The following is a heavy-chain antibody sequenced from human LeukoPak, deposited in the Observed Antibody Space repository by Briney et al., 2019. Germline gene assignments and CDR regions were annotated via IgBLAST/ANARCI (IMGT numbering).Heavy chain of an antibody. CDR1: GYTFTSYD. CDR2: MNPNSGNT. J-gene: IGHJ4*02. D-gene: IGHD3-10*01. Sequence: ASVTVSCKASGYTFTSYDINWVRQATGQGLEWMGWMNPNSGNTGYAQKFQGRVTMTRNTSISTAYMELSSLRSEDTAVYYCARGPQVLWFGETVDYWGQGTLVTVSS. CDR3: ARGPQVLWFGETVDY. V-gene: IGHV1-8*01.